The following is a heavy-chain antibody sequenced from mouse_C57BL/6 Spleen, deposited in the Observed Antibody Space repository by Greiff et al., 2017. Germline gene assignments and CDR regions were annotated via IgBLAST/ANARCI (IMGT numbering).Heavy chain of an antibody. CDR3: ARDYYGSSYDWYFDV. V-gene: IGHV2-6*01. CDR1: GFSLTSYG. D-gene: IGHD1-1*01. CDR2: IWGVGST. Sequence: VQLQQSGPGLVAPSQSLSITCTVSGFSLTSYGVDWVRQSPGKGLEWLGVIWGVGSTNYNSALKSRLSISKDNSTSQVFLKMNSLQTDDTAMYYCARDYYGSSYDWYFDVWGTGTTVTVSS. J-gene: IGHJ1*03.